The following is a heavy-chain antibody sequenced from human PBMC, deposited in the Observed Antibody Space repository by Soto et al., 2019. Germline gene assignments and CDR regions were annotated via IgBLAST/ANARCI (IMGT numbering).Heavy chain of an antibody. J-gene: IGHJ6*03. Sequence: ASVKVSCKASGYTFTSYGISWVRQAPGQGLEWVGWISAYNGNTNYAQKLQGRVTMTTDTSTSTAYMELRSLRSDDTAVYYCARVGGSGSYYSYYYYYMDVWGKGTTVTVSS. D-gene: IGHD3-10*01. CDR2: ISAYNGNT. V-gene: IGHV1-18*01. CDR3: ARVGGSGSYYSYYYYYMDV. CDR1: GYTFTSYG.